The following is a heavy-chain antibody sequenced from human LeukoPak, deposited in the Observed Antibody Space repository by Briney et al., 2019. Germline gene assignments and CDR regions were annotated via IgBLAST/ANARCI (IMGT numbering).Heavy chain of an antibody. CDR3: ARGSLVATRFDY. J-gene: IGHJ4*02. Sequence: PSLTLSLTCTVSGGSISSGGYYWSWIRQHPGKGLEWIGYIYYSGSTYYNPSLKSRVTISVDTSKNQFSLKLSSVTAADTAVYYCARGSLVATRFDYWGQGTLVTVSS. CDR2: IYYSGST. D-gene: IGHD5-24*01. CDR1: GGSISSGGYY. V-gene: IGHV4-31*03.